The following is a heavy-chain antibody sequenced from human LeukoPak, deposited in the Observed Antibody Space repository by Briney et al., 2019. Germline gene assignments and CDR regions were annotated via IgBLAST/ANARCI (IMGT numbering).Heavy chain of an antibody. CDR3: AKHIVVVTAIRHDYFDY. CDR2: IYYSGST. V-gene: IGHV4-31*03. J-gene: IGHJ4*02. D-gene: IGHD2-21*02. Sequence: SETLSLTCTVSGGSISSGGYYWSWIRQHPGKGLEWIGYIYYSGSTYYNPSLKSRVTISVDTSKNQFSLKLSSVTAADTAVYYCAKHIVVVTAIRHDYFDYWGQGTLVTVSS. CDR1: GGSISSGGYY.